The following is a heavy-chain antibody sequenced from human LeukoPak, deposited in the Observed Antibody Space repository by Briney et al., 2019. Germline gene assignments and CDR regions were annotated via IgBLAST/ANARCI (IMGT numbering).Heavy chain of an antibody. CDR3: SRAPRTVDY. D-gene: IGHD2-8*02. CDR1: GFTFSDSY. CDR2: ISGSGSST. V-gene: IGHV3-11*01. J-gene: IGHJ4*02. Sequence: PGGSLRLSCAASGFTFSDSYMSWIRQAPGKGLEWVSYISGSGSSTNYADSVKGRFTISRDNAKNSLYLQMNSLRAEDTAVYHCSRAPRTVDYWGQGTLVTVSS.